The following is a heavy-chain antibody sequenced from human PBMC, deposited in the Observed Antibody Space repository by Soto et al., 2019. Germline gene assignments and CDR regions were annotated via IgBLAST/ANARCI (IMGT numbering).Heavy chain of an antibody. D-gene: IGHD6-19*01. Sequence: EVQLVESGGGLVQPGGSLRLSCADSGFIISGNWMHWVRQAPGKGLVWVSRINSDGSTTSYADSVKGRFTISRDNAKNTLYLQMNSLRAEDTAVYYCARGPSGWYGFDYWGQGTLVTVSS. V-gene: IGHV3-74*01. CDR1: GFIISGNW. J-gene: IGHJ4*02. CDR3: ARGPSGWYGFDY. CDR2: INSDGSTT.